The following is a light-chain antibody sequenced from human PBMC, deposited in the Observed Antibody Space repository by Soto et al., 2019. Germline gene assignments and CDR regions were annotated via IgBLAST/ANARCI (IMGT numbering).Light chain of an antibody. CDR2: EVR. CDR1: SSDVGNYDF. CDR3: SSYATNSRV. J-gene: IGLJ1*01. V-gene: IGLV2-14*01. Sequence: QSALTQPASVSGSPGQSITISCTGTSSDVGNYDFVSWYQQHPGKAPKLMIYEVRSRPSGISNRFSGSKSGNTASLTISGLQDEDEADYYCSSYATNSRVFGTGTKVTVL.